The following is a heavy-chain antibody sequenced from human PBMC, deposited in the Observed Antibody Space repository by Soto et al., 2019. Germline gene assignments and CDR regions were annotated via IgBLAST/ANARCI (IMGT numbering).Heavy chain of an antibody. J-gene: IGHJ4*02. CDR3: TTDYGNYVMDW. Sequence: LSLTCAASGFTFSNAWMSWVRQAPGKGLEWVGRIKSKTDGGTTDYAAPVKGRFPISRDDSKNTLYLQMNSLKTEDTAVYYCTTDYGNYVMDWWGQGTLVTVSS. CDR1: GFTFSNAW. CDR2: IKSKTDGGTT. D-gene: IGHD4-17*01. V-gene: IGHV3-15*01.